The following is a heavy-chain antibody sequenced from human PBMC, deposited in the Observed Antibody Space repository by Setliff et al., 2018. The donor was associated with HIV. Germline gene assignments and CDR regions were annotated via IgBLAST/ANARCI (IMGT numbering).Heavy chain of an antibody. J-gene: IGHJ4*02. D-gene: IGHD6-19*01. CDR3: ARRREGIAVAGTPDY. V-gene: IGHV1-18*01. CDR2: ISAYNGNT. Sequence: ASVKVSCKASGYTFTSYGISWVRQAPGQGLEWMGWISAYNGNTNYAQKLQGRVTMTTDTSTSTAYMELRSLRSDDTAVYYCARRREGIAVAGTPDYWGQGTLVTVS. CDR1: GYTFTSYG.